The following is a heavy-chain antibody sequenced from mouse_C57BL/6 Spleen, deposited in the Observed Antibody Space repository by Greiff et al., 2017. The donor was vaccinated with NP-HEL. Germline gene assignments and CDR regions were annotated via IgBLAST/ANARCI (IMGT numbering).Heavy chain of an antibody. CDR2: ISSGSSTI. J-gene: IGHJ1*03. CDR3: ARERGFHRYFDV. V-gene: IGHV5-17*01. CDR1: GFTFSDYG. Sequence: EVKLMESGGGLVKPGGSLKLSCAASGFTFSDYGMHWVRQAPEKGLEWVAYISSGSSTIYYADTVKGRFTISRDNAKNTLFLQMTSLRSEDTAMYYCARERGFHRYFDVWGTGTTVTVSS.